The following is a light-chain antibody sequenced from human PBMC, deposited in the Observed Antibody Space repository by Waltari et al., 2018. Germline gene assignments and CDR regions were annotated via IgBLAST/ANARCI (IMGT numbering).Light chain of an antibody. V-gene: IGKV3-20*01. CDR2: GAS. Sequence: EIVLTQSPGTLSLSPGERATLSCRASQSVSSNYLAWYQRKPGQAPRLLIYGASSRATGFPDRFSGSGSGTDFTLTISRLEPEDFAVYYCQQYGSSPTFGGGTKVEIK. CDR1: QSVSSNY. J-gene: IGKJ4*01. CDR3: QQYGSSPT.